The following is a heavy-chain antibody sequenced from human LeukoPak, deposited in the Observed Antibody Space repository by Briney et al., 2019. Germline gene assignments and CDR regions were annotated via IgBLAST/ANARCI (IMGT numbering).Heavy chain of an antibody. D-gene: IGHD5-24*01. CDR1: GGSCDDYY. J-gene: IGHJ4*02. Sequence: SETLSLTCDVSGGSCDDYYCGWIRQPPGKGLEWIGEIHPHGIFYYNSSLMSRVTISIDTSKSQFSLRLTSVTAADTAFYYCARGRDRSKAGDHWGQGSLVTVSS. CDR3: ARGRDRSKAGDH. V-gene: IGHV4-34*01. CDR2: IHPHGIF.